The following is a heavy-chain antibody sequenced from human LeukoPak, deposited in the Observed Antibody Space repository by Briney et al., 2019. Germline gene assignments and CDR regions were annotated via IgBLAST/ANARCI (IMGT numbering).Heavy chain of an antibody. V-gene: IGHV2-5*01. Sequence: ESGPTLVKPTQTLTLTCTFSGFSLSTSGVGVGWIRQPPGKALEWLALIYWNDDKRYSPSLKSRLTITKDTSKNQVVLTMTNMDPVDTATYYCVRRLVDYGGNRPFDYWGPGTLVTVSS. CDR1: GFSLSTSGVG. CDR3: VRRLVDYGGNRPFDY. CDR2: IYWNDDK. J-gene: IGHJ4*02. D-gene: IGHD4-23*01.